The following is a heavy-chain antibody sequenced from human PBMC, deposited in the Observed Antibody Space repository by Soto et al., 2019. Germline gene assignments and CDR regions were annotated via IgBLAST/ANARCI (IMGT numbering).Heavy chain of an antibody. CDR1: GGSISSYY. J-gene: IGHJ4*02. CDR3: ARQDYDSSGYYFDY. Sequence: SETLSLTCTVSGGSISSYYWSWIRQPPGKGLEWIGYIYYSGSTNYNPSLKSRVTISVDTSKNQFSLKLSSVTTADTAVYYCARQDYDSSGYYFDYWGQGTLVTVSS. V-gene: IGHV4-59*08. CDR2: IYYSGST. D-gene: IGHD3-22*01.